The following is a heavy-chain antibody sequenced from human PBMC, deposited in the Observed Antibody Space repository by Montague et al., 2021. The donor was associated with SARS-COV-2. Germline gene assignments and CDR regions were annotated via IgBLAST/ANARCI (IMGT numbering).Heavy chain of an antibody. J-gene: IGHJ6*02. V-gene: IGHV4-34*01. CDR1: GGSFSGYY. D-gene: IGHD2-2*01. CDR3: TREGYQVLWSDYYYYGMDV. Sequence: SETLSLTCAVYGGSFSGYYWSWIRQPPGKGLEWIVEINHSGSTNYNPSLKSRVTISVDTSKNQFSLKPSSVTAADTAVYYCTREGYQVLWSDYYYYGMDVWGQGTTVTVSS. CDR2: INHSGST.